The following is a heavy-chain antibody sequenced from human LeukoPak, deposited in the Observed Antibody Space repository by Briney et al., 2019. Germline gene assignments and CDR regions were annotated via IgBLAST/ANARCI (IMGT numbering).Heavy chain of an antibody. CDR2: IGIRGDT. CDR1: GFTFIDYD. Sequence: QPGGSLRLSCAAPGFTFIDYDMHWVRQVIGKGLEWVSAIGIRGDTHYSGSVKGRFTISRENAESSLYLQMNSLRAEDTAVYYCARGGIQVSGIDEFDYWGQGTLVTVSS. J-gene: IGHJ4*02. CDR3: ARGGIQVSGIDEFDY. V-gene: IGHV3-13*01. D-gene: IGHD6-19*01.